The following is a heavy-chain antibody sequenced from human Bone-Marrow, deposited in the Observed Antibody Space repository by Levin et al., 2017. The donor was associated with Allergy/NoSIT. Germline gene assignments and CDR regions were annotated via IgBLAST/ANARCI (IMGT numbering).Heavy chain of an antibody. J-gene: IGHJ3*02. V-gene: IGHV1-69*04. Sequence: GASVKVSCQASGGTFSNFAFSWVRQAPGQGLDWMGRIIPKLGVTNYARKFEGRVTITADTSTGAAYMELSSLTSEDTALYYCARDVLGGIRAFDIWGQGTVVTVSS. D-gene: IGHD3-16*01. CDR1: GGTFSNFA. CDR3: ARDVLGGIRAFDI. CDR2: IIPKLGVT.